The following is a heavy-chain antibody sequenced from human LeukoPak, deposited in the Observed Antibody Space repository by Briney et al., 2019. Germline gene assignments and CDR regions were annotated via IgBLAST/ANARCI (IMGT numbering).Heavy chain of an antibody. CDR3: ARGRGGDYVPSRFDY. V-gene: IGHV3-23*01. Sequence: GGSLRLSCSASGFAFSGFAMGWVREAPGKGLEWVSSISGSGGNTYYADSVEGRFTISRDNSRNTLYLQMNSLRAEDTALYYCARGRGGDYVPSRFDYWGQGTLVTVSS. D-gene: IGHD4-17*01. J-gene: IGHJ4*02. CDR2: ISGSGGNT. CDR1: GFAFSGFA.